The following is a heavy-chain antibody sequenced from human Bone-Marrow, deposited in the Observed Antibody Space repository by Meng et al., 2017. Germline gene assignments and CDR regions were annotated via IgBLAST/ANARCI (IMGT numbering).Heavy chain of an antibody. V-gene: IGHV4-34*01. CDR2: INHSGST. J-gene: IGHJ4*02. Sequence: QGQLQQWGAGPLKPSAVLSLTCVVSGGSFSDYYWSLIRQPPGKGLEWIGEINHSGSTNYNPSLESRATISVDTSQNNLSLKLSSVTAADTAVYYCARGRKSTAGWIQLWKLAYWGQGTLVTVSS. CDR1: GGSFSDYY. D-gene: IGHD5-18*01. CDR3: ARGRKSTAGWIQLWKLAY.